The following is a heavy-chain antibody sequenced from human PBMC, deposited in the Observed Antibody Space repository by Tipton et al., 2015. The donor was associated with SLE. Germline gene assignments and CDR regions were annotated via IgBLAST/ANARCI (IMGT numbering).Heavy chain of an antibody. Sequence: TLSLTCTVSGGSISSSSYYWGWIRQPPGKGLEWIGSIYYSGSTYYNPSLESRVTISVDTSKNQFSLKLSSVTAADTAVYYCAAVWYYDFGWDDAFDIWGQGTLVTVSS. V-gene: IGHV4-39*07. CDR2: IYYSGST. J-gene: IGHJ3*02. CDR1: GGSISSSSYY. CDR3: AAVWYYDFGWDDAFDI. D-gene: IGHD3-3*01.